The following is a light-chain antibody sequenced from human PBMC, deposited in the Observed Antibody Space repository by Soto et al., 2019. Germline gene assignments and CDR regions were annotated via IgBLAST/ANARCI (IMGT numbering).Light chain of an antibody. Sequence: DIQLTQSPSFLSASVGDRVTITCRASQGISSYLAWYQQKPGKAPKLLIYATSTLQSGVPSRFSGSGSGTEFALTISCLQAVDFASYYCQHLNSYPRIFTFGTGTKVDIK. CDR2: ATS. V-gene: IGKV1-9*01. J-gene: IGKJ3*01. CDR1: QGISSY. CDR3: QHLNSYPRIFT.